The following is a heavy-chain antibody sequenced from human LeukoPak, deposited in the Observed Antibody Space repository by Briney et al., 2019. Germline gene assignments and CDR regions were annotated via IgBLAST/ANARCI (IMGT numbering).Heavy chain of an antibody. D-gene: IGHD3-16*02. Sequence: PGGSLRLSCAASGFIFSTYSMNWVRQAPGKGLEWVANIKQDGSEKYYVDSVKGRFTISRDNAKKSLYLQMDSLRAEDTAVYYCARATEAHYDYVWGSYRYRPYYFDYWGQGTLVTVSS. CDR3: ARATEAHYDYVWGSYRYRPYYFDY. CDR2: IKQDGSEK. J-gene: IGHJ4*02. CDR1: GFIFSTYS. V-gene: IGHV3-7*01.